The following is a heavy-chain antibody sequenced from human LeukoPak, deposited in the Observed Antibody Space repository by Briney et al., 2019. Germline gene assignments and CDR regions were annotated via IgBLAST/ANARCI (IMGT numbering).Heavy chain of an antibody. Sequence: ASVKVPCKASGYTFTSYDINWVRQAPGQGLEWMGWLNPNSGNTGYVQKFQGRVTMTRYTSISTAYMELSSLRSEDTAVYYCARGTPPSVGDGYKIDYWGQGTLVTVSS. CDR3: ARGTPPSVGDGYKIDY. V-gene: IGHV1-8*01. CDR1: GYTFTSYD. D-gene: IGHD5-24*01. J-gene: IGHJ4*02. CDR2: LNPNSGNT.